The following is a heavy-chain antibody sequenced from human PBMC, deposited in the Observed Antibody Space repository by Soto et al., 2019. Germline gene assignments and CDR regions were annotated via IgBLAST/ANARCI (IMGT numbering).Heavy chain of an antibody. D-gene: IGHD6-19*01. J-gene: IGHJ4*02. V-gene: IGHV1-2*02. CDR1: GYTFTGYY. CDR2: INPDSGDT. CDR3: ARIGTSVAEYDY. Sequence: ASVKVSCKASGYTFTGYYMHWVRQAPGQGLEWMGWINPDSGDTNYAQKFQGRVTMTRDTSISTAYMELSRLRSDDTAVFYCARIGTSVAEYDYWGQGTLVTVS.